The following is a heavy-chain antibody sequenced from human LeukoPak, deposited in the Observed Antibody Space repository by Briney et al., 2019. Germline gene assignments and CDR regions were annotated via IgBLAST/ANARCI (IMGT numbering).Heavy chain of an antibody. J-gene: IGHJ4*02. D-gene: IGHD3-10*01. Sequence: GGSLRLSCAASGFSFSTYAMHWVRQAPGKGLEWVALISYDGSNKYYADSVKGRFTISRDNSKNTLYLQMNSLRAEDTAVYYCAKENVLLWFGELPRAFDYWGQGTLVTVSS. V-gene: IGHV3-30*04. CDR2: ISYDGSNK. CDR3: AKENVLLWFGELPRAFDY. CDR1: GFSFSTYA.